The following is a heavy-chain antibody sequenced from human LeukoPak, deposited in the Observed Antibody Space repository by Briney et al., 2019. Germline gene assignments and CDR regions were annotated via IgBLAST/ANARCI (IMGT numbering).Heavy chain of an antibody. CDR3: ANLKGVEGYYYYYMDV. V-gene: IGHV3-23*01. CDR1: GFTFSSYA. J-gene: IGHJ6*03. Sequence: GGSLRLSCAASGFTFSSYAMSWVRQAPGKGLEWVSAISGSGGSTYYADSVKGRFTISRDNSKNTLYLQMNSLRAEDTAVYYCANLKGVEGYYYYYMDVWGKGTTVTVSS. CDR2: ISGSGGST.